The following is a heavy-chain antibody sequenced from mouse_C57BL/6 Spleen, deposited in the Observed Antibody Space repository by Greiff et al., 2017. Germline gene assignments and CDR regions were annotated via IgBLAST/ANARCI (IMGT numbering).Heavy chain of an antibody. D-gene: IGHD2-1*01. V-gene: IGHV5-6*01. CDR1: GFTFSSYG. J-gene: IGHJ1*03. CDR2: ISSGGSYT. Sequence: EVKLVESGGDLVKPGGSLKLSCAASGFTFSSYGMSWVRQTPDKRLEWVATISSGGSYTYYPDSVKGRFTISRDNAKNTLYLQMSSLKSEDTAMYYCARQGDYGNYLNWYFDVWGTGTTVTVSS. CDR3: ARQGDYGNYLNWYFDV.